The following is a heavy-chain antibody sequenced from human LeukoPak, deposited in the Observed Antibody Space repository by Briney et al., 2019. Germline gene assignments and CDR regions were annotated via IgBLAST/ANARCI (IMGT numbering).Heavy chain of an antibody. CDR2: ISSSGSTI. J-gene: IGHJ6*04. V-gene: IGHV3-48*03. Sequence: GRSLRLSCAASGFTFSSYEMTWARQAPGKGLEWVSYISSSGSTIYYADSVKGRFTISRDNAKNSLYLQMNSLRAEDTAVYYCAELGITMIGGVWGKGTTVTISS. CDR1: GFTFSSYE. CDR3: AELGITMIGGV. D-gene: IGHD3-10*02.